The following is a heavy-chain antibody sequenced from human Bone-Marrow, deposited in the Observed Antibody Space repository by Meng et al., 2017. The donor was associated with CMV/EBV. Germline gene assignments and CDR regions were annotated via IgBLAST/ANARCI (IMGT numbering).Heavy chain of an antibody. Sequence: SETLSLTCTVSGGSISSSSYYWGWIRQPPGKGLEWIGSIYYSGSTYYNPSLKSRVTISVDTSKSQFSLKLSSVTAADTAVYYCARVYDFWSGYLDYWGQGTLVTVSS. CDR1: GGSISSSSYY. D-gene: IGHD3-3*01. V-gene: IGHV4-39*07. J-gene: IGHJ4*02. CDR3: ARVYDFWSGYLDY. CDR2: IYYSGST.